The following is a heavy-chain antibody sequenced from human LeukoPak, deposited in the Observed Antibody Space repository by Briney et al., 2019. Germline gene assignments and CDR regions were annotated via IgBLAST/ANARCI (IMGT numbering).Heavy chain of an antibody. CDR1: GYTFTGYY. CDR2: INPNSGGT. Sequence: GASVKVSCEASGYTFTGYYMHWVRQAPGQGLEWMGWINPNSGGTNYAQKFQGRVTMTRDTSISTAYMELSRLRSDDTAVYYCARDHRTMVRGVITYWGQGTLVTVSS. V-gene: IGHV1-2*02. D-gene: IGHD3-10*01. CDR3: ARDHRTMVRGVITY. J-gene: IGHJ4*02.